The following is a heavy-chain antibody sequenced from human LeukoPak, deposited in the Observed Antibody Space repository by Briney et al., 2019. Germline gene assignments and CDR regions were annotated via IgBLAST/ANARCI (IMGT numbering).Heavy chain of an antibody. D-gene: IGHD2-15*01. J-gene: IGHJ3*02. CDR3: AVLLLSAFDI. CDR1: GLIVSSKY. Sequence: EGSLRMSCAASGLIVSSKYMSWGRQALGGGLEWVSVIYSGGYTYYADSVKGRFTISRDNSKSTLYLQMNSLRAEDTAVYYCAVLLLSAFDIWGQGTMVTVS. CDR2: IYSGGYT. V-gene: IGHV3-66*01.